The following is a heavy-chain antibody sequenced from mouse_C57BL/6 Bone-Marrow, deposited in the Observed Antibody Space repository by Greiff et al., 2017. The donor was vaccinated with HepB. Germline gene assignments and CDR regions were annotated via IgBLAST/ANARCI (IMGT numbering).Heavy chain of an antibody. CDR1: GYTFTSYG. D-gene: IGHD1-1*01. CDR3: ARGITTVVAGDFDY. CDR2: IYPRSGNT. Sequence: VQLQQSGAELARPGASVKLSCKASGYTFTSYGISWVKQRTGQGLEWIGEIYPRSGNTYYNEKFKGKATLTADKSSSTAYMELRSLTSEDSAVYFCARGITTVVAGDFDYGGQGTTLTVSS. V-gene: IGHV1-81*01. J-gene: IGHJ2*01.